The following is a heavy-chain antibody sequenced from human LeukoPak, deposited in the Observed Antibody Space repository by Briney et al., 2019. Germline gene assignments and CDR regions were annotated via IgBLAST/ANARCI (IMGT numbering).Heavy chain of an antibody. J-gene: IGHJ4*02. D-gene: IGHD3-10*01. V-gene: IGHV3-21*01. CDR2: ISSSSSYI. CDR3: ARDWYYYGSGSYWIDY. CDR1: GFTFSSYA. Sequence: PGGSLRLSCAASGFTFSSYAMNWFRQAPGKGLEWVSSISSSSSYIYYADSVKGRFTISRDNAKNSLYLQMNSLRAEDTAVYYCARDWYYYGSGSYWIDYWGQGTLVTVSS.